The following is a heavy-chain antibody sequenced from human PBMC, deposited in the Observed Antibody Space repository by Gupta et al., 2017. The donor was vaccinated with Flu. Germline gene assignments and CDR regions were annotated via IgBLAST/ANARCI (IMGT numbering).Heavy chain of an antibody. J-gene: IGHJ4*02. V-gene: IGHV5-51*01. D-gene: IGHD3-10*01. CDR3: ARLAPTDGGAYFDF. CDR2: IYLPDSDT. Sequence: IGWVRQMPGKGLEWMGLIYLPDSDTRYSLSFQGQVTISADKSTGTAYLQWDSLKASDTATFYCARLAPTDGGAYFDFWGQGTRVTVSS.